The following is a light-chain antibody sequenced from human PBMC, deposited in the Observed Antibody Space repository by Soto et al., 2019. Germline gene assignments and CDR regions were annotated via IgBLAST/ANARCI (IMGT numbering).Light chain of an antibody. Sequence: EIVMMQFPATLSVSPGERVTLSCRASQSVSSNLAWYQQKPGQAPRLLIYGASTRATGIPDRFSGSGSGTDFTLTISRLEPEDFAVYYCQQYDNSAWTFGQGTKVDIK. CDR2: GAS. V-gene: IGKV3D-15*02. J-gene: IGKJ1*01. CDR1: QSVSSN. CDR3: QQYDNSAWT.